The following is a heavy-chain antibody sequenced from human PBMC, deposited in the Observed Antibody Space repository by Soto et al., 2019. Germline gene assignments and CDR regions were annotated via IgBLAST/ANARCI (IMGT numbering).Heavy chain of an antibody. CDR3: ARLGFVGEGDF. Sequence: EVQLAESGGGLIQPGGSLRLSCATSGFTFSRHWIHWVRQAPGEGLVWVSRISGDGVHTDYAESVKGRFTVSRDIAKSTGYLQMNNLRAEDTAIYYCARLGFVGEGDFWGQGILVTVSS. D-gene: IGHD3-16*01. CDR2: ISGDGVHT. V-gene: IGHV3-74*01. J-gene: IGHJ4*02. CDR1: GFTFSRHW.